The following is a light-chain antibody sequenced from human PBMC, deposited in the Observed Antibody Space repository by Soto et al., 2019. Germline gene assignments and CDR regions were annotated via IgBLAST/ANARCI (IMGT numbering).Light chain of an antibody. J-gene: IGKJ2*01. Sequence: EIVMTQSPATLSVSPGERATLSCRASQSVSIKLVWYQQKPGQAHRLLIYGASTRATGIPARFSGSGSGTEFTLNISSLQSEDFAVYYCQQYNNWPPYTFGQGTKLEIK. CDR2: GAS. CDR1: QSVSIK. CDR3: QQYNNWPPYT. V-gene: IGKV3-15*01.